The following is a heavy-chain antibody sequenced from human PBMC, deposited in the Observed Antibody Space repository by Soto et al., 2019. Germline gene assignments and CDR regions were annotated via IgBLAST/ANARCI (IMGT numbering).Heavy chain of an antibody. D-gene: IGHD6-19*01. Sequence: QVQLQQWGAGLLKPSETLSLTCAVYGGSFSGYYWSWIRQPPGKGLEWIGEINHSGSTNSNPSLKSRVTISVDTSKNQFSLKLSSVTAADTAVYYCARGRGSGWYYWGQGTLVTVSS. CDR2: INHSGST. V-gene: IGHV4-34*01. CDR1: GGSFSGYY. J-gene: IGHJ4*02. CDR3: ARGRGSGWYY.